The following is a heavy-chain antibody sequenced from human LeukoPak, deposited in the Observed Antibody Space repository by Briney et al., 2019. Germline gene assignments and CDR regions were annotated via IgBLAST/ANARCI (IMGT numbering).Heavy chain of an antibody. CDR1: GFSISGGYY. D-gene: IGHD5-12*01. Sequence: SETLSLTCTVSGFSISGGYYWGWVRQPPGKGLEWIGSIYQSGRTNYNPSLKSPVTISVDTSKNQFSLKLSSVTAADTAMYYCAKSNGYGLIDYWGQGTLVTVSS. CDR2: IYQSGRT. J-gene: IGHJ4*02. V-gene: IGHV4-38-2*02. CDR3: AKSNGYGLIDY.